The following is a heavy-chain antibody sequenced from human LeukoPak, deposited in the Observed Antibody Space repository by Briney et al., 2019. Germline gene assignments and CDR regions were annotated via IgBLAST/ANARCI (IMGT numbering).Heavy chain of an antibody. V-gene: IGHV3-30*18. CDR3: AKTYYGSGSPDY. Sequence: GGSLRLSCAASGFTFSTYGMHWVRQAPGKGLEWVAVISYDGSNKYYADSAKGRFTISRDNSKNTLYLQMNSLRAEDTAVYYCAKTYYGSGSPDYWGQGTLVTVSS. CDR2: ISYDGSNK. J-gene: IGHJ4*02. CDR1: GFTFSTYG. D-gene: IGHD3-10*01.